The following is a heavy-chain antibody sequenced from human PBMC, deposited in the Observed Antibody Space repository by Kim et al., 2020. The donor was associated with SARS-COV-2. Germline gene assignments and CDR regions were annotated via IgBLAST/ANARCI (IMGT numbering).Heavy chain of an antibody. CDR1: GFNFNNYA. V-gene: IGHV3-30-3*01. J-gene: IGHJ6*01. Sequence: GGSLRLSCAASGFNFNNYAMHWVRQAPGKGLEWVAVISHDAADKYYSDSVKGRFTISRDNSKSTLFVQMNSLRAEDTAVYYCARDPRDWAYYYDSSGYG. D-gene: IGHD3-22*01. CDR3: ARDPRDWAYYYDSSGYG. CDR2: ISHDAADK.